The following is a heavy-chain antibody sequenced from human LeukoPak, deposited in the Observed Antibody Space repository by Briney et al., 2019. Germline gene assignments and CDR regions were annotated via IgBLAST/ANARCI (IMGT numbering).Heavy chain of an antibody. V-gene: IGHV3-23*01. J-gene: IGHJ4*02. Sequence: GGSLRLSCAASGFTFSSYAMSWVRQAPGKGLGWVSAISRSGGSTYYADSVKGRFTISRDNSKNTLYLQMNSLRAEDTAVYYCGATVLSRYYFDYWGQGTLVTVSS. CDR2: ISRSGGST. CDR1: GFTFSSYA. CDR3: GATVLSRYYFDY. D-gene: IGHD4-23*01.